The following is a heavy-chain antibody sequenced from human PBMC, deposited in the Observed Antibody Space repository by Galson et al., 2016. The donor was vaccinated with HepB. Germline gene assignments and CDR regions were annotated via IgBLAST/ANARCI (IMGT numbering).Heavy chain of an antibody. J-gene: IGHJ4*02. Sequence: SLRLSCAASGFTFSSYGMRWVRQAPGRGLEWISSITGSGGNTNYADSVKGRFTISRDNSKNTLYLQLNSLRAEDTATYYCAKLRYDVVTATDYFEYWGQGTLVTVSS. CDR2: ITGSGGNT. V-gene: IGHV3-23*01. CDR1: GFTFSSYG. D-gene: IGHD2-21*02. CDR3: AKLRYDVVTATDYFEY.